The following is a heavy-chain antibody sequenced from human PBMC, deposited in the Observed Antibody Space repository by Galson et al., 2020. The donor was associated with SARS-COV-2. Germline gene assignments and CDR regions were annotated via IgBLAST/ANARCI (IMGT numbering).Heavy chain of an antibody. J-gene: IGHJ4*02. CDR1: GFTFSSYA. CDR2: ISYDGSNK. V-gene: IGHV3-30*04. Sequence: GESLKISCAASGFTFSSYAMHWVRQAPGKGLEWVAVISYDGSNKYYADSVKGRFTISRDNSKNTLYLQMNSLRAEDTAAYYCARDEVGAYYGSGRGGFDYWGQGTLVTVSS. D-gene: IGHD3-10*01. CDR3: ARDEVGAYYGSGRGGFDY.